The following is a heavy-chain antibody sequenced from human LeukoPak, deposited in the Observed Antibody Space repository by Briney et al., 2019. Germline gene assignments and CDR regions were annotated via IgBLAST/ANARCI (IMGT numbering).Heavy chain of an antibody. V-gene: IGHV3-30*02. CDR2: IRYDGSNK. Sequence: GGSLRLSCAASGFTFSSYGMHWVRQAPGKGLEWVAVIRYDGSNKYYADSVKGRFTISRDNSKNTLYLQMNSLRAEDTAVYYCAKDITMIVVVNAFDIWGQGTMVTVSS. J-gene: IGHJ3*02. CDR1: GFTFSSYG. D-gene: IGHD3-22*01. CDR3: AKDITMIVVVNAFDI.